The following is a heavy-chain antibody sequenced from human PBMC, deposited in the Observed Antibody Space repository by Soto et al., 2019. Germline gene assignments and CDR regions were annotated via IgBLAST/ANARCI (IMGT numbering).Heavy chain of an antibody. Sequence: PGGSVRLSCAASGFTFRSYAMHWVRQSPGKGLEWVAVISYDGINKYYADSVKGRLTISRDNFKNTLYLQMNSLKTEDTAVYYCARDTYDSTGYLSYWGQGTLVTVSS. D-gene: IGHD3-22*01. CDR3: ARDTYDSTGYLSY. J-gene: IGHJ4*02. CDR1: GFTFRSYA. CDR2: ISYDGINK. V-gene: IGHV3-30-3*01.